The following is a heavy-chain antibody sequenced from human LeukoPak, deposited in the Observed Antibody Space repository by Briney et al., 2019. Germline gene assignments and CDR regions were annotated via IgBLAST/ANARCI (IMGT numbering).Heavy chain of an antibody. CDR3: ARDDNYGSGQPDD. D-gene: IGHD3-10*01. Sequence: ASVKVSCKASGYTFTGYYMHWVRQAPGQGLEWMGWINPNSGGTNYAQKFQGRVTMTRDTSISTAYMELSRLRSDDTAVYYCARDDNYGSGQPDDWGQGTLVTVSS. J-gene: IGHJ4*02. CDR2: INPNSGGT. V-gene: IGHV1-2*02. CDR1: GYTFTGYY.